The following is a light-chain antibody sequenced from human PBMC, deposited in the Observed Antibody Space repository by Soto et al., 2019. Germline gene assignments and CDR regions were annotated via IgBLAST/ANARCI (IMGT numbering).Light chain of an antibody. CDR3: QHRTSWPRT. V-gene: IGKV3-11*01. CDR1: QSVGTF. J-gene: IGKJ2*01. Sequence: EIVLTQSPATLSLSPGERATLSCRASQSVGTFLAWYQQKPGQAPRLLLYDASNRATGIPARFSGTGSGPDFALTIRSVEPEDFAVYYCQHRTSWPRTFGQGTKLDIK. CDR2: DAS.